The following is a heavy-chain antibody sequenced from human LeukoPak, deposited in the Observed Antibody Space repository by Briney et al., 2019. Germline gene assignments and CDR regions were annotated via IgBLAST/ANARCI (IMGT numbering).Heavy chain of an antibody. Sequence: KTSGPTLVNPTQTLTLTCTFSGFSLSTSGVGVGWIRQPPGKALECLALIYWNDDKRYGPSLKSRLTIAKDTSKNQVVLTMTNMDPVDTAAYYCARRGYSYGYPTWGQGTLVTVSS. J-gene: IGHJ5*02. CDR2: IYWNDDK. D-gene: IGHD5-18*01. CDR1: GFSLSTSGVG. CDR3: ARRGYSYGYPT. V-gene: IGHV2-5*01.